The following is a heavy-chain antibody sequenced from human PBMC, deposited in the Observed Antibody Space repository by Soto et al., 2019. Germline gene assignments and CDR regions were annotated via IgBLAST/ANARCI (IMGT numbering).Heavy chain of an antibody. Sequence: EVQLLESGGGLVQPGGSLRLSCPASGFTFNNYAMTWVRQAPGKGLEWVSAISGGGDTTSYADSVKGRFTVSRDGSKNTLYLQLSRLSAEDTALYYCAKGRGGSGSLTPRVDFWGQGTLVTVSS. D-gene: IGHD3-10*01. CDR1: GFTFNNYA. J-gene: IGHJ4*02. CDR2: ISGGGDTT. CDR3: AKGRGGSGSLTPRVDF. V-gene: IGHV3-23*01.